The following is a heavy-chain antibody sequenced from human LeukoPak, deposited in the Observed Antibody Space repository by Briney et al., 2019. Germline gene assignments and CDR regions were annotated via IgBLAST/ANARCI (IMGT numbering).Heavy chain of an antibody. CDR1: GYTFSSYG. Sequence: GGSLRLSCAASGYTFSSYGMHWVRQAPGKGLEWVAVIWYDGSNKYYVDSVKGRFTISRDNSKNTLYLQMNSLRAEDTAVYYCARAKLDSSGYSFDYWGQGTLVTVSS. V-gene: IGHV3-33*01. CDR3: ARAKLDSSGYSFDY. D-gene: IGHD3-22*01. CDR2: IWYDGSNK. J-gene: IGHJ4*02.